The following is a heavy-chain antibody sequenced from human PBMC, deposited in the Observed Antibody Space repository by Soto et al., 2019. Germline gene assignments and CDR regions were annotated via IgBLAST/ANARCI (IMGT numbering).Heavy chain of an antibody. CDR3: AILPGDYGAAAGSRYFDY. D-gene: IGHD6-13*01. V-gene: IGHV3-30*03. CDR2: ISYDGSNK. CDR1: GFTFSSYG. Sequence: GGSLRLSCAASGFTFSSYGMHWVRQAPGKGLEWVAVISYDGSNKYYADSVKGRFTISRDNSKNTLYLQMNSLRAEDTAVYYCAILPGDYGAAAGSRYFDYWGQGTLVTVST. J-gene: IGHJ4*02.